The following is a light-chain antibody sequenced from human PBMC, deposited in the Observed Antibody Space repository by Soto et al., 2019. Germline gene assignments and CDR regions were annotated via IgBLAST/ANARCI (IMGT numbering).Light chain of an antibody. CDR2: AAS. V-gene: IGKV1-8*01. CDR1: QGISSY. CDR3: QQYYSYPRT. Sequence: AIRMTQSPSSLSASTGDRVTITCRASQGISSYLAWYQQKPGKAPKLLIYAASTLQSGVPSRFSGSGSGTDFTLTISCLQSEDLATYYCQQYYSYPRTFGAGTKVDIK. J-gene: IGKJ3*01.